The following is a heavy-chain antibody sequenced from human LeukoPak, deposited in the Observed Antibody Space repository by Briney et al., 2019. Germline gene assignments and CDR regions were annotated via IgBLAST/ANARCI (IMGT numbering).Heavy chain of an antibody. D-gene: IGHD6-19*01. CDR3: ARQIGSSGYFDF. CDR2: IYPGDSDT. J-gene: IGHJ4*02. V-gene: IGHV5-51*01. Sequence: GESLKISCKGSGYSFTSSWIAWLRQMPGKGLEWMGIIYPGDSDTRYSPSFKGQVTISADKSINTAYLQWSGLKASDTAMYYCARQIGSSGYFDFWGQGTLVTVSS. CDR1: GYSFTSSW.